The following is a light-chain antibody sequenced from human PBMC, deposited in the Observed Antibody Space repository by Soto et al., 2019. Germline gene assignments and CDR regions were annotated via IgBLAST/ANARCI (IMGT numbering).Light chain of an antibody. V-gene: IGKV3-20*01. Sequence: EIVLTQSPGTLSLSPGERATLSCRASQSVSSSYLAWYQQKPGQAPRLLIYGASSRATGIPDRFSGSGSGTDFTLTISRLEPEDFAVYECKQYNSSTLFGQGTKLEIK. CDR3: KQYNSSTL. CDR2: GAS. CDR1: QSVSSSY. J-gene: IGKJ2*01.